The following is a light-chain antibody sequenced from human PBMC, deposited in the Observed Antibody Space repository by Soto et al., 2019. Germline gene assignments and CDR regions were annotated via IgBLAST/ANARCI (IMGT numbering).Light chain of an antibody. CDR1: QSISSW. J-gene: IGKJ2*01. Sequence: DIQMTQSPSTLSASVGDRVTITCRASQSISSWLAWYQQKPGKAPKLLIYDASSVESGVPSRFSGSGSGTEFTLTISSLQPDDFATYYCQQYNSYSHTFGQGTKLEIK. CDR3: QQYNSYSHT. V-gene: IGKV1-5*01. CDR2: DAS.